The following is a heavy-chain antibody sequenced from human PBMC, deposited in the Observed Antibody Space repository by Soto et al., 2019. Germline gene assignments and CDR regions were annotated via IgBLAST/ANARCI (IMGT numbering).Heavy chain of an antibody. J-gene: IGHJ6*02. CDR3: GGAHSSGWYYYAYGMDV. V-gene: IGHV3-33*01. D-gene: IGHD6-19*01. Sequence: QVQLVESGGGVVQPGRSLRLSCAASGFTFSSYGMHWVRQAPGKGLEWVAVIWYDGSNKYYADSVKGRFTISRDNSKNXPYLQMNSLRAEDTAVYYCGGAHSSGWYYYAYGMDVWGQGTTVTVSS. CDR1: GFTFSSYG. CDR2: IWYDGSNK.